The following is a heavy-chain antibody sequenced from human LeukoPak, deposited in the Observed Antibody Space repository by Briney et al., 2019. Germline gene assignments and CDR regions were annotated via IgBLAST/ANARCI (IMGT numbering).Heavy chain of an antibody. Sequence: GGSLRLSCAASGFTVSSNYMSWVRQAPGKGLEWVSVIYSGGSTYYADSVKGRFTISRDNARNSLYLQMNSLRAEDTAVYYCTRTPDGVDYWGQGTLVTVSS. CDR3: TRTPDGVDY. V-gene: IGHV3-53*01. D-gene: IGHD3-10*01. CDR1: GFTVSSNY. CDR2: IYSGGST. J-gene: IGHJ4*02.